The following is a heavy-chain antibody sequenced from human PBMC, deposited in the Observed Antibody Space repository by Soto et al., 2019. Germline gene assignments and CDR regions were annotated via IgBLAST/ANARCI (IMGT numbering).Heavy chain of an antibody. Sequence: PSETLSLTCTVSGGSISSYYWSWIRQPPGKGPEWIGYIYYSGSTNYNPSLKSRVTISVDTSKNQFSLKLSSVTAADTAVYYCARVAEYYYGSGILPALDYWGQGTLVTVSS. J-gene: IGHJ4*02. V-gene: IGHV4-59*01. CDR1: GGSISSYY. CDR2: IYYSGST. D-gene: IGHD3-10*01. CDR3: ARVAEYYYGSGILPALDY.